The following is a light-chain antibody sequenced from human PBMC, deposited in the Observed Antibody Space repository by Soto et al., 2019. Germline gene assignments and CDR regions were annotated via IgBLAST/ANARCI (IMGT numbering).Light chain of an antibody. CDR2: AAS. CDR3: QQSYSTPRLT. J-gene: IGKJ4*01. Sequence: DIQMTQSPSSLSASVGDRVTITCRASQSISSYLNWYQQKPGKAPKLLIYAASSLQSGVPSRFRSSGSGTDFTLTISSLQPEDFATYYCQQSYSTPRLTFGGGTKVEIK. V-gene: IGKV1-39*01. CDR1: QSISSY.